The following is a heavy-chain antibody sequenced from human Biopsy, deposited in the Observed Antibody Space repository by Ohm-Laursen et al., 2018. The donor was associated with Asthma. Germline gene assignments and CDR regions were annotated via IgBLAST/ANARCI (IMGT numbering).Heavy chain of an antibody. J-gene: IGHJ4*02. D-gene: IGHD1-26*01. CDR3: AKDVFPGWELRRGPDY. V-gene: IGHV3-30*18. CDR1: GFTFSNYG. Sequence: SLRLSCTAAGFTFSNYGMHWVRQAPGKGLEWVAVISYDGSNKYYADSVKGRFTISRDNSKNTLYLQMNSLRAEDTAVYYCAKDVFPGWELRRGPDYWGQGTLVTVSS. CDR2: ISYDGSNK.